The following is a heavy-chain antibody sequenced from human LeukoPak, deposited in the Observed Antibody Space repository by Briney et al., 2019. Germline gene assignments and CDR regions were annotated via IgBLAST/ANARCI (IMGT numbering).Heavy chain of an antibody. J-gene: IGHJ4*02. CDR1: GVSITTYY. CDR2: IYHSGST. D-gene: IGHD3-10*01. CDR3: AREANYYGSGSYFEGTFDY. V-gene: IGHV4-59*13. Sequence: EASETLSLTCTVSGVSITTYYWSWIRQPPGEGLEWIGYIYHSGSTNYNPSLKSRVTISVDTSKNEFSLKLTSVTAADTAVYYCAREANYYGSGSYFEGTFDYWGQGSLVTVSS.